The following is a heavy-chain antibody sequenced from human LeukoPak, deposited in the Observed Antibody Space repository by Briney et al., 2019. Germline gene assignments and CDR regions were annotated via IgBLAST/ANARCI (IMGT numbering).Heavy chain of an antibody. V-gene: IGHV4-59*01. CDR3: ARDGLKGDYFLNWFDP. CDR1: GGSISSYY. D-gene: IGHD4-17*01. Sequence: SSETLSLTCTVSGGSISSYYWSWIRQPPGKGLEWTGYIYYSGSTNYNPSLKSRVTISVDTSKNQFSLKLSSVTAADTTVYYCARDGLKGDYFLNWFDPWGQGTLVTVSS. J-gene: IGHJ5*02. CDR2: IYYSGST.